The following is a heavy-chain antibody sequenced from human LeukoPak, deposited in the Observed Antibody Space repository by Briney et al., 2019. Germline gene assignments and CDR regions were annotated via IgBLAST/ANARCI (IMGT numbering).Heavy chain of an antibody. CDR2: ISAYNGDT. CDR1: GYTFTSYG. D-gene: IGHD3-22*01. V-gene: IGHV1-18*01. J-gene: IGHJ3*02. CDR3: ARDLYYYESSGYDDAFDI. Sequence: ASVKVSCKASGYTFTSYGISWVRQAPGQGLEWMGWISAYNGDTYYAQNLQGRVTMTTDTSTSTAYMELRSLRSDDTAVYYFARDLYYYESSGYDDAFDIWGQGTMVTVSS.